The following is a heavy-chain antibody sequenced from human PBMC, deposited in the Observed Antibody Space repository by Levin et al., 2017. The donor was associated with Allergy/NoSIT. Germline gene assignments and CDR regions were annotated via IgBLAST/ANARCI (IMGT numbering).Heavy chain of an antibody. D-gene: IGHD2-2*01. Sequence: GESLKISCAASGFTFSSYAMHWVRQAPGKGLEWVAVISYDGSNKYYADSVKGRFTISRDNSKNTLYLQMNSLRAEDTAVYYCARVGPQLLVASWLDYWGQGTLVTVSS. CDR3: ARVGPQLLVASWLDY. CDR2: ISYDGSNK. V-gene: IGHV3-30*04. J-gene: IGHJ4*02. CDR1: GFTFSSYA.